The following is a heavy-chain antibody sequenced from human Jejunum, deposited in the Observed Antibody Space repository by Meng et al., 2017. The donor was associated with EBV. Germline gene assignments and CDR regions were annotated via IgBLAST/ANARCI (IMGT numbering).Heavy chain of an antibody. CDR3: VREIRGYYSAY. Sequence: QGGRVESGGGVVQPGSSLRLSCAASGFTFSSYAMQWVRQAPGKGLEWVALISYDGSNKYYADSVKGRFTISRDSSKNTLFLQMNSLRAEDTAVYYCVREIRGYYSAYWGQGALVTVSS. D-gene: IGHD3-3*01. CDR1: GFTFSSYA. CDR2: ISYDGSNK. J-gene: IGHJ4*02. V-gene: IGHV3-30-3*01.